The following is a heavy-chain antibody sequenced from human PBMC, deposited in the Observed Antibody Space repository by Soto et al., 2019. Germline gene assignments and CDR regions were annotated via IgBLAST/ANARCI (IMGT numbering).Heavy chain of an antibody. CDR3: ARQTEYSSSWYDY. Sequence: SETLSLTCTVSGGSISSYYWSWIRQPPGKGLEWIGYIYYSGSTNYNPSLKSRATISVDTSKNQFSLKLSSVTAADTAVYYCARQTEYSSSWYDYWGQGTLVTVSS. V-gene: IGHV4-59*08. CDR2: IYYSGST. J-gene: IGHJ4*02. CDR1: GGSISSYY. D-gene: IGHD6-13*01.